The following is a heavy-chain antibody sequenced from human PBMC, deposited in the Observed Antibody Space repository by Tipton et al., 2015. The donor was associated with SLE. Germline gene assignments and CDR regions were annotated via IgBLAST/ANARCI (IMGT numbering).Heavy chain of an antibody. CDR1: GFTFGDYA. V-gene: IGHV3-49*04. Sequence: SLRLSCTASGFTFGDYAMSWVRQAPGKGLEWVGFIRIEPYGGTTEYAASVKGRFTISRDDLKRIAYLQMNSLKTEDTAVYYCTRTAVRYPLDYWGQGTLVTVSS. CDR2: IRIEPYGGTT. CDR3: TRTAVRYPLDY. D-gene: IGHD2-21*02. J-gene: IGHJ4*02.